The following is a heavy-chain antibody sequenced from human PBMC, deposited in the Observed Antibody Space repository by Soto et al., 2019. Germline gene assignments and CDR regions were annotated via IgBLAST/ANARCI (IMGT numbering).Heavy chain of an antibody. CDR2: IYYSGST. D-gene: IGHD1-26*01. J-gene: IGHJ6*02. CDR3: ARLGSGSYYGYYYGMDV. V-gene: IGHV4-39*01. Sequence: SETLSLTCTVSGSSISSSSYYWGWIRQPPGKGLEWIGSIYYSGSTYYNPSLKSRVTISVDTSKNQFSLKLSSVTAADTAVYYCARLGSGSYYGYYYGMDVWGQGTTVTVSS. CDR1: GSSISSSSYY.